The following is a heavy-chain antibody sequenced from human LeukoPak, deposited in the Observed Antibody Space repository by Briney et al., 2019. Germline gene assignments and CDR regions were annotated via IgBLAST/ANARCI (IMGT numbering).Heavy chain of an antibody. CDR3: ARGPQYLNYYYGMDV. CDR2: VSVSHSGT. CDR1: GFTFSSYA. Sequence: PGGSLRLSCAASGFTFSSYAMTWVRQAPGKGLEWVSTVSVSHSGTYYADSVKGRFTISRDNSKNTLYLQMNSLRAEDTAVYYCARGPQYLNYYYGMDVWGQGTTVTVSS. V-gene: IGHV3-23*01. J-gene: IGHJ6*02. D-gene: IGHD4-11*01.